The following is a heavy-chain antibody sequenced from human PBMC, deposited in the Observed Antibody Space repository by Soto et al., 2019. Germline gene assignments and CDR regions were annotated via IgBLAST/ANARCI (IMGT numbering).Heavy chain of an antibody. CDR2: INPNSGGT. Sequence: ASVKVSCKASGYTFTGYYMHWVRQAPGQGLEWMGWINPNSGGTNYAQKFQGRVTMTRDTSISTAYMELSRLRSDDTAVYYCARDWLYDSSGYYYGDDAFDIWGRGTMVTVSS. CDR1: GYTFTGYY. D-gene: IGHD3-22*01. CDR3: ARDWLYDSSGYYYGDDAFDI. J-gene: IGHJ3*02. V-gene: IGHV1-2*02.